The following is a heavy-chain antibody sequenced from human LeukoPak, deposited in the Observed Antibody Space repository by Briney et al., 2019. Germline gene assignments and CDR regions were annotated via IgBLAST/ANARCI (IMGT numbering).Heavy chain of an antibody. CDR1: GFTFSSYS. D-gene: IGHD1-26*01. V-gene: IGHV3-21*01. J-gene: IGHJ4*02. Sequence: GGSLRLSCAASGFTFSSYSMNWVRQAPGKGPEWVSSISSSNSYIYYADSVKGRFTISRDNAKNSLYLQMNSLRAEDTAVYYCARDGIVGATAFDYWGQGTLVTVSS. CDR3: ARDGIVGATAFDY. CDR2: ISSSNSYI.